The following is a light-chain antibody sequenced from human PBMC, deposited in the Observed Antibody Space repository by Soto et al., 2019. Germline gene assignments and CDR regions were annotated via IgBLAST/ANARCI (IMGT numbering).Light chain of an antibody. CDR3: QQTYTTPRT. Sequence: IQMTRSPSSLSASVGDRVTITCRASQSIATYLNWYQQKPGKAPKLLIYAASSLQSGVPSWFSGSGSGTDFTLTINSLQPEDFATYYCQQTYTTPRTFGQGTKVEIK. V-gene: IGKV1-39*01. J-gene: IGKJ1*01. CDR2: AAS. CDR1: QSIATY.